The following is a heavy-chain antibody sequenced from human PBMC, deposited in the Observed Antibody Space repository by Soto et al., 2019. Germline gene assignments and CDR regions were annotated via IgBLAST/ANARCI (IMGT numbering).Heavy chain of an antibody. CDR2: ISAYNGNT. Sequence: QVQLVQSGAEVKKPGASVKVSCKASGYTFTSYGISWVRQAPGQGLEWMGWISAYNGNTNYAQKLQGRVTITTDTSTSMANMELRSLRADDTAGYYWARDLVAVAGTWYFDLWGRGTLVTVSS. D-gene: IGHD6-19*01. CDR1: GYTFTSYG. V-gene: IGHV1-18*04. CDR3: ARDLVAVAGTWYFDL. J-gene: IGHJ2*01.